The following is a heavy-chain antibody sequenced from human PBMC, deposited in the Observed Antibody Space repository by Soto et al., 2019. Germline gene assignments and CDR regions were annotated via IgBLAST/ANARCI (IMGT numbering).Heavy chain of an antibody. Sequence: QVQLVESGGGVVQPGRSLRLSCAASGFTFSSFAMHWVRQAPGKGLEWVAVISYDGSKKYYADSVKGRFTISRDQSKNTLYLQMNSLRAEDTAVYYCARDLFAYEQQPSDPLDYWGQGTLVTVSS. CDR2: ISYDGSKK. J-gene: IGHJ4*02. CDR1: GFTFSSFA. CDR3: ARDLFAYEQQPSDPLDY. V-gene: IGHV3-30-3*01. D-gene: IGHD6-13*01.